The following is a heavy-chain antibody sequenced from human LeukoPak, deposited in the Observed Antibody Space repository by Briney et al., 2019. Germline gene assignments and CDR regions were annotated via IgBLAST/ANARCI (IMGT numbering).Heavy chain of an antibody. CDR2: FTGSGGST. Sequence: GESLRLSCAASGFTFSNYAVGWVSQAPGKGLEWVSTFTGSGGSTYYADSVKGRFTISRDNSKSTLYLQMNSLRAEDTAVYYCAKAPARGWDSGYYAYFQHWGQGTLVTVSS. CDR3: AKAPARGWDSGYYAYFQH. J-gene: IGHJ1*01. V-gene: IGHV3-23*01. D-gene: IGHD3-22*01. CDR1: GFTFSNYA.